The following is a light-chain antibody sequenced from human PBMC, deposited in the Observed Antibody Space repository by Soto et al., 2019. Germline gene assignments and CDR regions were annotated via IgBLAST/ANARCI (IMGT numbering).Light chain of an antibody. Sequence: DIVMTQSPDSLAVSLGERATINCKSSQSVLYSSNNKNYLAWYQQKPGQPPKLLIYWASTRESGVPDRFSGSGSGTDFNLPISSLQAEDVAVYYCQQNYSTLRTFGQGTKVEIK. CDR2: WAS. CDR1: QSVLYSSNNKNY. CDR3: QQNYSTLRT. V-gene: IGKV4-1*01. J-gene: IGKJ1*01.